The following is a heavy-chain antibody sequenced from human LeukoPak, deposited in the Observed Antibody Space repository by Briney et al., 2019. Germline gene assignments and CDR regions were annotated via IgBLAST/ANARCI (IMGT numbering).Heavy chain of an antibody. J-gene: IGHJ5*02. D-gene: IGHD3-22*01. CDR3: ARDGEVYYYDSNWFDP. Sequence: SETLSLTCADYGGSFSGYYWSCVRQPPGKGLEWIGEINHSGSTNYNPSLKSRVTISVDTSKNQFSLKLSSVTAADTAVYYCARDGEVYYYDSNWFDPWGQGTLVTVSS. V-gene: IGHV4-34*01. CDR2: INHSGST. CDR1: GGSFSGYY.